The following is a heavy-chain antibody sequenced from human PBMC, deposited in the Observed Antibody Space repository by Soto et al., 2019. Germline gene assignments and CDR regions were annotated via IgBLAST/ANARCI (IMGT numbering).Heavy chain of an antibody. J-gene: IGHJ4*02. CDR3: AKSPPTGSGIHFDY. V-gene: IGHV3-23*01. Sequence: RGLEWVSYISSSGSSTYYADSVKGRFTISRDNSKNTLYLQMNSLRAEDTAVYYCAKSPPTGSGIHFDYWGQGTLVSVSS. CDR2: ISSSGSST. D-gene: IGHD3-10*01.